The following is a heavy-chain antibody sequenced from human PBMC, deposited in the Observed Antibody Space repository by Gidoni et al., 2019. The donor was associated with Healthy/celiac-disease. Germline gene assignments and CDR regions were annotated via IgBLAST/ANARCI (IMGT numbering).Heavy chain of an antibody. CDR2: INHSGST. CDR1: GGSFSGYY. J-gene: IGHJ6*03. CDR3: ARVRGKQLAYYYYMDV. V-gene: IGHV4-34*01. Sequence: QVQLQQWGAGLLKPSETLSLTCAVYGGSFSGYYWSWIRQPPGKGLEWIGEINHSGSTNYNPSLKSRVTISVDTSKNQFSLKLSSVTAADTAVYYCARVRGKQLAYYYYMDVWGKGTTVTVSS. D-gene: IGHD6-6*01.